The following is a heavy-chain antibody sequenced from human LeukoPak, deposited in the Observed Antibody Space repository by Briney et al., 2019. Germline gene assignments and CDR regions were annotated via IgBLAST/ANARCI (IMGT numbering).Heavy chain of an antibody. Sequence: PSETLSLTCTVSGDSITSGIFYWGWIRQPPGKGLEWLGSIHYSGSTYYNPSLKSRVTISVDTSKNQFSLKLSSVTAADTAVYYCARHGVILRYFDWFADYFDYWGQGTLVTVSS. CDR3: ARHGVILRYFDWFADYFDY. D-gene: IGHD3-9*01. CDR1: GDSITSGIFY. J-gene: IGHJ4*02. V-gene: IGHV4-39*01. CDR2: IHYSGST.